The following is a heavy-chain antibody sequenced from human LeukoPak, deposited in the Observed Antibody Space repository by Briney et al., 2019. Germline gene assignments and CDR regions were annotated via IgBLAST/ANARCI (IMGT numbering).Heavy chain of an antibody. D-gene: IGHD4-11*01. Sequence: GGSLRLSCAASGFTVSSSYMTWVRQAPGKGLEWVSVMYSGGSTDYADSVKGRFTISRDNSKNTLDLQMNSLRAEDTAVYYCARDLGTTASDYWGQGTLVTVSS. J-gene: IGHJ4*02. V-gene: IGHV3-53*01. CDR1: GFTVSSSY. CDR3: ARDLGTTASDY. CDR2: MYSGGST.